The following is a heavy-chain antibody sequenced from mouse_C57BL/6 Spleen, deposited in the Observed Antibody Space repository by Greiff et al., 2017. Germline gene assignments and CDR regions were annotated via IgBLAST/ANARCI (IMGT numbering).Heavy chain of an antibody. Sequence: VQLQQSGPELVKPGASVKLSCKASGYTFTSYDINWVKQRPGQGLEWIGWIYPSGGSTKYTEKFKGKDTLTVDTSSSTAYIELHSRTADDSAVYSCARGGAGGYWGQGTTLTVSA. V-gene: IGHV1-85*01. CDR1: GYTFTSYD. CDR3: ARGGAGGY. J-gene: IGHJ2*01. CDR2: IYPSGGST.